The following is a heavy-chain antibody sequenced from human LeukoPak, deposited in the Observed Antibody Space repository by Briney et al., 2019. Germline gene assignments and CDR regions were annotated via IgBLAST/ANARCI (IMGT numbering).Heavy chain of an antibody. CDR3: AAILGDSSGYYYGYYFDY. CDR2: IIPIFGTA. Sequence: PVKVSCKASGGTFSSYAISWVRQAPGQGLEWMGGIIPIFGTANYAQKFQGRVTITADESTSTAYMELSSLRSEDTAVYYCAAILGDSSGYYYGYYFDYWGQGTLVTVSS. V-gene: IGHV1-69*13. D-gene: IGHD3-22*01. J-gene: IGHJ4*02. CDR1: GGTFSSYA.